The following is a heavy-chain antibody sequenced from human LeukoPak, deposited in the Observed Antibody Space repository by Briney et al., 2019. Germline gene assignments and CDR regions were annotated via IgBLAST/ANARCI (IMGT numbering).Heavy chain of an antibody. Sequence: SETLSLTCNASGGSISSYYWSWIRQPPGKGLEWIGYINNSGSTNYNPSVKSRVTISVDTSKKQFYLRLSSLTTADTAVCYCAKDRSPRGYSYGYFDYWGQGILVTVSS. D-gene: IGHD5-18*01. CDR3: AKDRSPRGYSYGYFDY. CDR1: GGSISSYY. J-gene: IGHJ4*02. V-gene: IGHV4-4*08. CDR2: INNSGST.